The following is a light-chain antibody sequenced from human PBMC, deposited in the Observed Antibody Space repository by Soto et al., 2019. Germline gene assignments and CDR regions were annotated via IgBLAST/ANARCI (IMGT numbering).Light chain of an antibody. Sequence: QSVLTQPPSVSGAPGQRISISCTGSSTNIGAGYGVHWYQQRPGTAPKLLIVGGTIRPSGVPDRFSGSKSGTSGSLAISDLHSEDEAEYFCAAWHDSRNAWVFGGGTKLTVL. CDR1: STNIGAGYG. V-gene: IGLV1-40*01. CDR2: GGT. CDR3: AAWHDSRNAWV. J-gene: IGLJ3*02.